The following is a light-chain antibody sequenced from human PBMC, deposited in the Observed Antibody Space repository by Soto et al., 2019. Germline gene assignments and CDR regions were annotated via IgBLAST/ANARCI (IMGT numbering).Light chain of an antibody. CDR2: GVT. CDR3: FSHRSGDSHV. Sequence: QSALTQPASVSGSPGQSITTSCTGTGSDVGGYNYVSWYQQYPGKAPKLMIYGVTNRPSGVSNRFSGSKTGNTASLTISGLQAEDEAYYYCFSHRSGDSHVFGTGTKVTVL. CDR1: GSDVGGYNY. V-gene: IGLV2-14*01. J-gene: IGLJ1*01.